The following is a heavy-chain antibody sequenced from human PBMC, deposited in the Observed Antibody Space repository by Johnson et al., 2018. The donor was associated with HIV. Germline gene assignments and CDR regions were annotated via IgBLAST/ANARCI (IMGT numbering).Heavy chain of an antibody. J-gene: IGHJ3*02. Sequence: QVQLVESGGGVVQPGRSLRLSCAASGFSFSYYAMHWVRQAPGKGLEWVAVIWYDGSNKYYVDSVKGRFTISRDNSKNTLYLQMNSLRADDTAVYYCANLHCAGGACNFDILYDAFDTWGHGTMVTVSS. CDR3: ANLHCAGGACNFDILYDAFDT. V-gene: IGHV3-30*04. D-gene: IGHD2-8*02. CDR1: GFSFSYYA. CDR2: IWYDGSNK.